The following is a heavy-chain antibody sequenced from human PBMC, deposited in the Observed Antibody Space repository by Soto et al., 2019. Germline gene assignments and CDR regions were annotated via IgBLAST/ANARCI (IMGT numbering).Heavy chain of an antibody. D-gene: IGHD3-10*01. CDR3: AFGRFPSPVFDI. CDR1: GGSISSGGYY. V-gene: IGHV4-31*03. Sequence: QVQLQESGPGLVKPSQTLSLTCTVSGGSISSGGYYWSWIRQHPGKGLEWIGYIYSGSTYYNPSLKSRVTISVDTSKNQFSLKLSSVTAADTAVYYCAFGRFPSPVFDIWGQGTMVTVSS. J-gene: IGHJ3*02. CDR2: IYSGST.